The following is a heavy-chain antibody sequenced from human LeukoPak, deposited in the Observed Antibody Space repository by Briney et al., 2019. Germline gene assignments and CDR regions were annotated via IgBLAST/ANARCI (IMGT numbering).Heavy chain of an antibody. CDR2: IFTSGST. Sequence: SETLSLTCTVSGGSISSGSYYWSWIRQPAGKGLEWIGRIFTSGSTKYNPSLKSRVTISVDTSKNQFSLKLNSVTAADTAVYYCAREGKITMVRGVIRYYYMDVWGKGTTVTISS. J-gene: IGHJ6*03. V-gene: IGHV4-61*02. CDR3: AREGKITMVRGVIRYYYMDV. D-gene: IGHD3-10*01. CDR1: GGSISSGSYY.